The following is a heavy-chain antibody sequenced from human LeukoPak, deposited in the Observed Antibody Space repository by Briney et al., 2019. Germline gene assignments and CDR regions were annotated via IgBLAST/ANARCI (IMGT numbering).Heavy chain of an antibody. V-gene: IGHV1-24*01. D-gene: IGHD3-22*01. CDR2: FYPEDGET. J-gene: IGHJ5*02. Sequence: ASVTVSCKVSGYTLTELSMHWVRQAPGKGLEWMGGFYPEDGETIYAQKFQGRVTMTEDTSTDTAYMELSSLRSEDTAVYYCATSGENSSGYYHWGQGTLVTVSS. CDR3: ATSGENSSGYYH. CDR1: GYTLTELS.